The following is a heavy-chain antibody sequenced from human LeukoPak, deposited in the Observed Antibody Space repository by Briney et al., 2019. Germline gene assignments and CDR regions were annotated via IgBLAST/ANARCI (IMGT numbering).Heavy chain of an antibody. CDR3: AKELSAWLDY. Sequence: PGGSLRLSCAASGFTFSSYAMTWVRQAPGKGLEWVAVISYDGSNKYYADSVKGRFTISRDNSKNTLYLQMNSLRAEDTAVYYCAKELSAWLDYWGQGTLVTVSS. CDR2: ISYDGSNK. J-gene: IGHJ4*02. CDR1: GFTFSSYA. V-gene: IGHV3-30*18.